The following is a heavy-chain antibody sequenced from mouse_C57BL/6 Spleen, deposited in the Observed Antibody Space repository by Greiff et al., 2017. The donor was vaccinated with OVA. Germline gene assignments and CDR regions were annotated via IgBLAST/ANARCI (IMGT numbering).Heavy chain of an antibody. CDR2: ISSDGSYT. CDR1: GFTFSSYG. J-gene: IGHJ1*03. CDR3: ASEGYWYFDV. Sequence: DVMLVESEGDLVKPGGSLKLSCAASGFTFSSYGMSWVRQTPDKGLEWVATISSDGSYTYYPDSVTGRFTISRDNAKNTLYLQMSSLKSEDTAMYACASEGYWYFDVWGTGTTVTVSS. V-gene: IGHV5-6*02.